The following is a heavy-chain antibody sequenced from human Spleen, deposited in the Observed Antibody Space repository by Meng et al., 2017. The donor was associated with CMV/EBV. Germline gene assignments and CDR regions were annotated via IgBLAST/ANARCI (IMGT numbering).Heavy chain of an antibody. J-gene: IGHJ4*02. V-gene: IGHV3-30*04. Sequence: CAASGFTFSTFAMNWVRRAPGKGLEWVAVVSFDGSNTYYTDSVKGRFTISRDNSKNTLYLHMNSLRPEDTAVYYCAREPSSSPVPDYWGQGTLVTVSS. D-gene: IGHD6-13*01. CDR2: VSFDGSNT. CDR1: GFTFSTFA. CDR3: AREPSSSPVPDY.